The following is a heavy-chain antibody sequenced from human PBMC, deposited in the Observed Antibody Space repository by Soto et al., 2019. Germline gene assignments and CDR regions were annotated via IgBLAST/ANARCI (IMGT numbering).Heavy chain of an antibody. CDR1: GGSISSSSYY. CDR3: AKGGSGSYSNAFDI. D-gene: IGHD3-10*01. J-gene: IGHJ3*02. CDR2: IYYSGST. Sequence: SETLSLTCTVSGGSISSSSYYWCWIRHPPGKGLEWIGSIYYSGSTYYNPSLKSRVTISVDTSKNQFSLKLSSVTAADTAVYYCAKGGSGSYSNAFDIWGQGTMVTVS. V-gene: IGHV4-39*01.